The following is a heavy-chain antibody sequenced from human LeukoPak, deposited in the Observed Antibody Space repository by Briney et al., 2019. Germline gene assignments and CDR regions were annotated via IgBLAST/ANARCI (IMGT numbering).Heavy chain of an antibody. Sequence: ASMKVSCKASGYTFTTYPMHWVRQAPGQRLEWMGWFIAGNGNTKYSQKFQGRVTITRDTSASTAYMELSSLRSQDTAVYYCATVSGYSSSWFDYWGQGTLVTVSS. V-gene: IGHV1-3*01. CDR2: FIAGNGNT. CDR3: ATVSGYSSSWFDY. CDR1: GYTFTTYP. J-gene: IGHJ4*02. D-gene: IGHD6-13*01.